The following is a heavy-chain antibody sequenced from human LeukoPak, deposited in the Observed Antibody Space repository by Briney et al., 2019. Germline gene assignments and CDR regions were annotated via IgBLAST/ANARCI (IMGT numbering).Heavy chain of an antibody. J-gene: IGHJ4*02. CDR2: IYYSGSP. CDR1: GGSISNYY. Sequence: SETLSLTCTVSGGSISNYYWSWIRQPPQKRLEWIGEIYYSGSPNYSPSLKSRVTMSLDTSRNQFSLKLSSVTAADTAVYYCTRTSASTAIDYWGPGTLVTVSS. V-gene: IGHV4-59*01. CDR3: TRTSASTAIDY. D-gene: IGHD4-17*01.